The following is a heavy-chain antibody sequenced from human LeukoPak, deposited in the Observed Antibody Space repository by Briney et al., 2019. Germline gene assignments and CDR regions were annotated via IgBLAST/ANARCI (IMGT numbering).Heavy chain of an antibody. V-gene: IGHV3-23*01. J-gene: IGHJ3*02. CDR2: ISGIGGST. Sequence: GGSLRLSCAASGFTFSSYAMSWVRQAPGKGLEWVSAISGIGGSTYYANSVKGRFTISRDNSKNTLYLQMNSLRAEDTAVYYCAKLGGGDCYFHFDIWGQGTMVTVSS. CDR3: AKLGGGDCYFHFDI. CDR1: GFTFSSYA. D-gene: IGHD2-21*01.